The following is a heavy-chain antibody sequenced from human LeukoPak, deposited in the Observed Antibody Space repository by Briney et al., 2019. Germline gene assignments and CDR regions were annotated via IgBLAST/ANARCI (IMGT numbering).Heavy chain of an antibody. CDR3: ARVPPAAAGTDDAFDI. Sequence: GGSLRLSCAASGFTFSSYSMNWVRQAPGKGLEWVSSISSSGSYIYYADSVKGRFTISRDNAKNSLYLQMNSLRAEDTAVYYCARVPPAAAGTDDAFDIWGQGTMVTVSS. V-gene: IGHV3-21*01. CDR1: GFTFSSYS. CDR2: ISSSGSYI. J-gene: IGHJ3*02. D-gene: IGHD6-13*01.